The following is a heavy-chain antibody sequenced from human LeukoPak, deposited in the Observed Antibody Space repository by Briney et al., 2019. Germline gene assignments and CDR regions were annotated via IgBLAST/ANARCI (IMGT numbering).Heavy chain of an antibody. D-gene: IGHD2-8*02. CDR2: INYSGTT. Sequence: SQTLSLTCTVSGGSISSGDYYWSWIRQPPGKGLEWIGYINYSGTTYYNPSLKSRITISVDTSKSPFSLRLTSVTAADTAVYYCARARSCTGGKCFRSFDYWGQGTLVTVSS. CDR1: GGSISSGDYY. J-gene: IGHJ4*02. V-gene: IGHV4-30-4*08. CDR3: ARARSCTGGKCFRSFDY.